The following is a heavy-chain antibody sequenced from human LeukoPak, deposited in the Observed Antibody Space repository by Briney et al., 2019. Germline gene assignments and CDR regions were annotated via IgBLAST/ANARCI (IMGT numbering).Heavy chain of an antibody. Sequence: GGSLRLSCAASGFTFSNYAMSWVRQAPGKGLEWVSAISGSGGTTYYADSVRGRFSISRDNAKNLLYLLMDTLRAEDTAVYYCARVGSNQWLDYWGQGTLVTVSS. V-gene: IGHV3-23*01. CDR2: ISGSGGTT. CDR3: ARVGSNQWLDY. CDR1: GFTFSNYA. J-gene: IGHJ4*02. D-gene: IGHD6-19*01.